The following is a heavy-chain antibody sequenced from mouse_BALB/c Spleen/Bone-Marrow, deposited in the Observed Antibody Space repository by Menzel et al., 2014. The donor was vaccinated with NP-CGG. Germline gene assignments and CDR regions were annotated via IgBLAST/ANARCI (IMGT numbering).Heavy chain of an antibody. D-gene: IGHD2-14*01. J-gene: IGHJ3*01. CDR3: VRDGDYRYACFTY. Sequence: EVHLVESGGGLVKPGGSLKLSCAASGFTFSDYYIYWVRQTPEKRLEWVATISDGGTYAYYPDTVKGRFTISRDNAKNNLYLQMNGLKSGDTAMYYCVRDGDYRYACFTYWGQGTLVTVSA. CDR1: GFTFSDYY. CDR2: ISDGGTYA. V-gene: IGHV5-4*02.